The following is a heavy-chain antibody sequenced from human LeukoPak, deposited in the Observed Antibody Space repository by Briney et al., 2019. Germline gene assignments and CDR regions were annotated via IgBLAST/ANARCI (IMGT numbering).Heavy chain of an antibody. CDR2: IKHDGSEKQDGSEK. CDR3: ARSGRGVDSFYFYMDV. D-gene: IGHD3-10*01. Sequence: GGSLRLSCAASGFTFSQYWMSWVRQAPGKGLEWVANIKHDGSEKQDGSEKNYVDSVKGRFTISRDNAKNSLYLQMNGLRAEDTAVYYCARSGRGVDSFYFYMDVWGKGTTVTVS. V-gene: IGHV3-7*01. CDR1: GFTFSQYW. J-gene: IGHJ6*03.